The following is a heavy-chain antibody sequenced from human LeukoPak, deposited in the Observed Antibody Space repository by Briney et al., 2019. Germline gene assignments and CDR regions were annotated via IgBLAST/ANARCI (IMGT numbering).Heavy chain of an antibody. V-gene: IGHV1-69*13. D-gene: IGHD3-22*01. Sequence: ASVKVSCKASGGTFGKYAISWVRQAPGQGLEWMGGIIPIFGSTTANYAQKFQGRITITADESTSTAYMELSRLTSEDTAVYFCAREGGYYFDYWGQGTLVAVSS. CDR1: GGTFGKYA. CDR3: AREGGYYFDY. CDR2: IIPIFGSTTA. J-gene: IGHJ4*02.